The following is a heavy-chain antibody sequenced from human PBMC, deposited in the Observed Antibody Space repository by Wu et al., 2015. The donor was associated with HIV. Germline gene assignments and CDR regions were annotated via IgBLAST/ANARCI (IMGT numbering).Heavy chain of an antibody. V-gene: IGHV1-18*01. D-gene: IGHD5-18*01. Sequence: QVQLVQSGAEVKKPGASVKVSCKASGYTFTSYGISWVRQAPGQGLEWMGWISAYNGNTSYAQKLQGRVTMTTDTSTSTAYMELRSLRSDDTAVYYCAKTRSGYSYGYGPDYYYYYMDVWGKGTTVTVSS. CDR3: AKTRSGYSYGYGPDYYYYYMDV. CDR1: GYTFTSYG. CDR2: ISAYNGNT. J-gene: IGHJ6*03.